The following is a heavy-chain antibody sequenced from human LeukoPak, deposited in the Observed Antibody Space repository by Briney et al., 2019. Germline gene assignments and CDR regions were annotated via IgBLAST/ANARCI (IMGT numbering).Heavy chain of an antibody. V-gene: IGHV3-20*04. D-gene: IGHD6-13*01. CDR3: AKLIYSSSWYGENWFDP. Sequence: GGSLRLSCAASGFSFDDYGMSWVRQAPGKGLEWVSGINWNGATTRYADSVKGRFTVSRDNPKNSLYLQMNSLRAEDTAVYYCAKLIYSSSWYGENWFDPWGQGTLVTVSS. J-gene: IGHJ5*02. CDR2: INWNGATT. CDR1: GFSFDDYG.